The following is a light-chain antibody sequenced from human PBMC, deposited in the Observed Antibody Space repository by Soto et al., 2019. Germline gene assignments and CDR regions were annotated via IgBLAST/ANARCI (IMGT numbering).Light chain of an antibody. CDR2: GAT. V-gene: IGKV1-39*01. J-gene: IGKJ5*01. CDR1: PTLKNL. Sequence: DIQMTQSPSAVSASVGDSVTIACQTSPTLKNLVNWHQHKPGAAPKLLISGATNLQSGVPPRFAGSGVGTDFTLTINNLQPDDVATSYCQQDGSSTITFGQGKRLEIK. CDR3: QQDGSSTIT.